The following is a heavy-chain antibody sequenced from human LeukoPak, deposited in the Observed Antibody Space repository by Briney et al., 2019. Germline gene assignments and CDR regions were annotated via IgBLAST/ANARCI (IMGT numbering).Heavy chain of an antibody. CDR1: GGSISSYY. CDR3: ARMTVAGRTYYGMDV. D-gene: IGHD6-19*01. CDR2: IYYSGST. Sequence: SETLSLTCTVSGGSISSYYWSWIRQPPGEGLEWIGYIYYSGSTNYNPSLKSRVTISVDTSKNQFSLKLSSVTAADTAVYYCARMTVAGRTYYGMDVWGQGTTVTVSS. J-gene: IGHJ6*02. V-gene: IGHV4-59*01.